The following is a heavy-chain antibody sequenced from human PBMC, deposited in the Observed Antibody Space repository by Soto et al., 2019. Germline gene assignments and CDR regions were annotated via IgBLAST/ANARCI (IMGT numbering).Heavy chain of an antibody. J-gene: IGHJ4*02. Sequence: GSLRLSCAASGFTFSSYGMHWVRQAPGKGLEWVAVISYDGSNKYYADSVKGRFTISRDNSKNTLYLQMNSLRAEDTAVYYCAAPRAGSGWWAGFDYWGQGTLVTVSS. D-gene: IGHD6-19*01. V-gene: IGHV3-30*03. CDR3: AAPRAGSGWWAGFDY. CDR1: GFTFSSYG. CDR2: ISYDGSNK.